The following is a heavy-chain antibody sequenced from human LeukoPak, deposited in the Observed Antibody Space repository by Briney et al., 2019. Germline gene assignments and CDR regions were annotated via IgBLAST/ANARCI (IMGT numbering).Heavy chain of an antibody. V-gene: IGHV4-59*01. CDR1: GGSISSYY. CDR3: ARGIIYGVTTPINDAFDI. J-gene: IGHJ3*02. CDR2: IYYSGST. Sequence: SETLSLTCTVSGGSISSYYWSWIRQPPGKGLEWIGYIYYSGSTNYNPSLKRRVTISVDTSKNQFSLKLSSLTAADTAVYYCARGIIYGVTTPINDAFDIWGQGTMVTVSS. D-gene: IGHD4-17*01.